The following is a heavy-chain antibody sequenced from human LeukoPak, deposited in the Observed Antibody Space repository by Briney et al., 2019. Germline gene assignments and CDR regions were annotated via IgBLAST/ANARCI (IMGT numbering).Heavy chain of an antibody. CDR3: ARGSGYNWFDP. CDR2: IYYSGST. Sequence: SETLSLTCTVSGGSISSSRYYWGWIRQPPGKGLEWIGSIYYSGSTYYNPSLKSRVTISVDTSKNQFSLKLSSVTAADTAVYYCARGSGYNWFDPWGQGTLVTVSS. D-gene: IGHD6-19*01. J-gene: IGHJ5*02. V-gene: IGHV4-39*01. CDR1: GGSISSSRYY.